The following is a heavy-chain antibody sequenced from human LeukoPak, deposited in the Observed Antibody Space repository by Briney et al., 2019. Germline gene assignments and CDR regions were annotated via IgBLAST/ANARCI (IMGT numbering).Heavy chain of an antibody. V-gene: IGHV1-46*01. CDR2: INPSGGST. CDR3: ARAPPGYSGSYLNY. CDR1: GYTFTSYD. Sequence: ASVKVSCKASGYTFTSYDINWVRQATGQGLEWMGIINPSGGSTSYAQKFQGRVTMTRDTSTSTVYMELSSLRSEDTAVYYCARAPPGYSGSYLNYWGQGTLVTVSS. J-gene: IGHJ4*02. D-gene: IGHD1-26*01.